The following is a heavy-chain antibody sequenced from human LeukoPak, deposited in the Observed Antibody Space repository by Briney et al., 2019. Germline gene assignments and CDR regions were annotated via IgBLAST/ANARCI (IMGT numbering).Heavy chain of an antibody. CDR1: GFTFSTYA. J-gene: IGHJ4*02. Sequence: GGSLRLSCAASGFTFSTYAMNWVRQAPGKGLEWVSYISSSSSYIYYADSLKGRFTFSRDSAKNSLFLQMNSLRAEDTAVFYCSRTSSLTPTPSFDYWGQGTLVTVSS. CDR3: SRTSSLTPTPSFDY. D-gene: IGHD2-15*01. V-gene: IGHV3-21*01. CDR2: ISSSSSYI.